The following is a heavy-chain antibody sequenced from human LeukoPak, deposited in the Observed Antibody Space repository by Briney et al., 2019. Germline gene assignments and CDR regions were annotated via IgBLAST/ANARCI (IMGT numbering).Heavy chain of an antibody. CDR2: IYYSGST. V-gene: IGHV4-59*11. J-gene: IGHJ5*02. D-gene: IGHD3-10*01. CDR1: GGSISSHY. CDR3: AGHYGSGIRWFDP. Sequence: KPSETLSLTCTVSGGSISSHYWSWIRQPPGKGLEWIGYIYYSGSTNYNPSLESRVTISVDTSKNQFSLKLSSVTAADTAVYYCAGHYGSGIRWFDPWGQGTLVTVSS.